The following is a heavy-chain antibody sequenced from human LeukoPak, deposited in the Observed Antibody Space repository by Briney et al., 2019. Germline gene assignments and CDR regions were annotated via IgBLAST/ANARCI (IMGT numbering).Heavy chain of an antibody. CDR2: ISDTGSNT. Sequence: GGTLRLSCAASGFTFSSYGMSWVRQAPGRGLEWVSTISDTGSNTHYADSVRGRFTISRDNSKNTLSLQMNSLRVEDTALYYCAKDLPVDLWGQGTMVTVSS. J-gene: IGHJ3*01. CDR3: AKDLPVDL. CDR1: GFTFSSYG. V-gene: IGHV3-23*01.